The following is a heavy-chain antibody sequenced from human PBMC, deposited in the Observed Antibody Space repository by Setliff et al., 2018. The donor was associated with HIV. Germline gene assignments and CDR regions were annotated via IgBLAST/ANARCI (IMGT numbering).Heavy chain of an antibody. D-gene: IGHD5-12*01. CDR3: AVDRHAFDI. Sequence: PSVKVSCKASGYSFINYAINWLRQAPGRGLEWMGWIHTEQGFPMYAQGFTGRFVFSLDPSVNTAYLQINSLTPDDGGVYYCAVDRHAFDIWGQGTVVTVSS. J-gene: IGHJ3*02. CDR1: GYSFINYA. V-gene: IGHV7-4-1*02. CDR2: IHTEQGFP.